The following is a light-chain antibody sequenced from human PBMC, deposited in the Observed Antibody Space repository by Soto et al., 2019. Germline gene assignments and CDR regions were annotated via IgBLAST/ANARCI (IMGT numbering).Light chain of an antibody. CDR3: GSWDSSLLAMV. J-gene: IGLJ3*02. Sequence: QSVLTQPPSVSAAPGQKVTISCSGGSSNIGNNSVCWYQHLPGTAPKLLIYDNDKRPSGIPDRFSGSKSGTSATLDIAGLLTGDEADYYCGSWDSSLLAMVLGGGTKETVL. V-gene: IGLV1-51*01. CDR1: SSNIGNNS. CDR2: DND.